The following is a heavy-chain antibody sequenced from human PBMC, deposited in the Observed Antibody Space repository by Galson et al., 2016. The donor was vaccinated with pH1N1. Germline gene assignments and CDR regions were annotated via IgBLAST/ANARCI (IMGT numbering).Heavy chain of an antibody. Sequence: SLRLSCAASGLTLSDASMSWVRQAPGKGLEWVGRIKSEADGGKTNYAAPVKGRSTISRDDSKNTLYLQINSLTTEDTAMYYCATNNYVSGRSDDWGQGTLVTVSS. J-gene: IGHJ4*02. D-gene: IGHD3-10*01. CDR3: ATNNYVSGRSDD. CDR1: GLTLSDAS. V-gene: IGHV3-15*01. CDR2: IKSEADGGKT.